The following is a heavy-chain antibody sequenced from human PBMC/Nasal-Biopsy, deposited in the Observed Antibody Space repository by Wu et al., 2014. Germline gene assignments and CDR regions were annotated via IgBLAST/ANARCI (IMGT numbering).Heavy chain of an antibody. CDR1: GFTFNNAW. J-gene: IGHJ4*02. CDR3: TTLGLEIPSSPSDY. V-gene: IGHV3-15*01. CDR2: IRRKTDGGTI. Sequence: SCAASGFTFNNAWMSWVRQAPGKGLEWVGRIRRKTDGGTIDYAAPVKGRFTISRDDSKNTLFLQMNSLKTEDTAVYYCTTLGLEIPSSPSDYWGQGTPVTVSS. D-gene: IGHD5-24*01.